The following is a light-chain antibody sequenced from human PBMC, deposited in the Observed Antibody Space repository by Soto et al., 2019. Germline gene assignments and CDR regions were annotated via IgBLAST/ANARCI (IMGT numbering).Light chain of an antibody. Sequence: SVLTQPASVSGSPGQSITISCTGTSSDVGGYNYVSWYQQHPGKAPKLMIYDVSNRPSGVSSRFSGSKSGNTASLTISGLQAEDEADYYCSSYTSSSTDAFGTGTKVTVL. J-gene: IGLJ1*01. CDR3: SSYTSSSTDA. V-gene: IGLV2-14*01. CDR2: DVS. CDR1: SSDVGGYNY.